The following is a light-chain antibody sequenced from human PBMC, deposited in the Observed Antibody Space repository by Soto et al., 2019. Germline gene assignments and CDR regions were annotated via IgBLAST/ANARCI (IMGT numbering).Light chain of an antibody. CDR1: QSVSSRN. V-gene: IGKV3-20*01. CDR2: GAF. J-gene: IGKJ2*01. Sequence: EIVLTQSPGTLSLFPGERATLSCRASQSVSSRNLAWYRQKPGQAPSLLIYGAFNRATGIPDRFSGSGSATDLTLTIIRLEPADFAVYYCLLYGDSPPAYTFGQGTKLDIK. CDR3: LLYGDSPPAYT.